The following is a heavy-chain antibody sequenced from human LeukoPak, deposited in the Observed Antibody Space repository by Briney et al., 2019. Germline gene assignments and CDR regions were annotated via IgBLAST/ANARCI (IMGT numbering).Heavy chain of an antibody. Sequence: PGGFLRLSCAASGFTVSTNYMTWVRQAPGKGLEWVSTISGSGGSTYYADSVKGRFTISRDNSKNTLYLQMNSLRAEDTAVYYCAKDSAAFDYWGQGTLVTVSS. J-gene: IGHJ4*02. CDR1: GFTVSTNY. CDR3: AKDSAAFDY. V-gene: IGHV3-23*01. CDR2: ISGSGGST. D-gene: IGHD6-13*01.